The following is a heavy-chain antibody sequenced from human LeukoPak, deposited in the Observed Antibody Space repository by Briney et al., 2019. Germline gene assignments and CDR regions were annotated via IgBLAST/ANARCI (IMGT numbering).Heavy chain of an antibody. CDR3: ARDAPRHQQWLVI. V-gene: IGHV3-66*01. Sequence: GGSLRLSCAASGFTVRDNYMSWARQAPGKGLEWVSVIYTGGTIPYADPVKGSFTISRDSSQNTLYLHMTSLRAEDTAVYYCARDAPRHQQWLVIWGQGTQVTVSS. D-gene: IGHD6-19*01. CDR1: GFTVRDNY. CDR2: IYTGGTI. J-gene: IGHJ4*02.